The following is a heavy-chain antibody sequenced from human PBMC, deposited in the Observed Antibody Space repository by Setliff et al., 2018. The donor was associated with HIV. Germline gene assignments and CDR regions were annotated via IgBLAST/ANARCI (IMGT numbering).Heavy chain of an antibody. CDR1: GLTFSNYG. CDR2: IRYDGSNK. J-gene: IGHJ6*03. CDR3: ARGSSGWGMDFYYYYMDV. D-gene: IGHD6-19*01. V-gene: IGHV3-30*02. Sequence: GGSLRLSCAASGLTFSNYGMHWVRQAPGKGLEWVAFIRYDGSNKYYADSVKGRFTMSRDNAKNTLFLQMNSLRADDTAVYYCARGSSGWGMDFYYYYMDVWGKGTTVTVSS.